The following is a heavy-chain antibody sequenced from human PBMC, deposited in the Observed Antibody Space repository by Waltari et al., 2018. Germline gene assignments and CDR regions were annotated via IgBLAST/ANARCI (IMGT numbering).Heavy chain of an antibody. CDR3: ARGIRIAAAVTDY. CDR2: INHSGST. V-gene: IGHV4-34*01. D-gene: IGHD6-13*01. J-gene: IGHJ4*02. CDR1: GGSFSGYY. Sequence: QVQLQQWGAALLKPSETLYLTCAVYGGSFSGYYWSWIRQPPGKGLEWIGEINHSGSTNYNPSLKSRVNISVDTSKSQFSLNLSSVTAADTAVYYCARGIRIAAAVTDYLGQGTLVTVSS.